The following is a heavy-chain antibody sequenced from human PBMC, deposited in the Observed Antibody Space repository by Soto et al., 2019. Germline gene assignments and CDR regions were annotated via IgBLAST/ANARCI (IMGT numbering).Heavy chain of an antibody. Sequence: GGSLRLSCAASGFTFSSYWMSWVRQAPGKGLEWVANIKQDGSEKYYVDSVKGRFTISRDNAKNSLYLQINSLRAEDTAVYYCARVSNWNYGRASGTELDYWGQGTLVTVSS. V-gene: IGHV3-7*01. J-gene: IGHJ4*02. CDR3: ARVSNWNYGRASGTELDY. D-gene: IGHD1-7*01. CDR2: IKQDGSEK. CDR1: GFTFSSYW.